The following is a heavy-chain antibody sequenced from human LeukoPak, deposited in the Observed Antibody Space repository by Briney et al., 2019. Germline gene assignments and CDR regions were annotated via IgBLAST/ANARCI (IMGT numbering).Heavy chain of an antibody. J-gene: IGHJ3*02. Sequence: GESLKISCKGSGYSFTSYWIGWVRQMPGKGLEWMGIIYPGDSDTRCSPSFQGQVTISADKSTSTVYLQWSSLKASDTAVYYCARRRVSGVIRHGFDIWGQGTMVTVSS. CDR3: ARRRVSGVIRHGFDI. D-gene: IGHD3-10*01. CDR2: IYPGDSDT. CDR1: GYSFTSYW. V-gene: IGHV5-51*01.